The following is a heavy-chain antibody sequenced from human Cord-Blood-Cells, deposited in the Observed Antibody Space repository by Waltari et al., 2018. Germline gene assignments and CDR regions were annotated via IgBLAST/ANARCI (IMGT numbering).Heavy chain of an antibody. Sequence: QVQLVQSGAEVKKPGSSVKVSCKASGGTFSSYAISWVRQAPGQGLEWMGGIIPMFGTANYAQKVQGIVTMTADESTSTAYMELSSLRSEDTAVYYCARGLTIHIPGYFQHWGQGTLVTVSS. D-gene: IGHD3-3*01. CDR3: ARGLTIHIPGYFQH. CDR1: GGTFSSYA. J-gene: IGHJ1*01. V-gene: IGHV1-69*01. CDR2: IIPMFGTA.